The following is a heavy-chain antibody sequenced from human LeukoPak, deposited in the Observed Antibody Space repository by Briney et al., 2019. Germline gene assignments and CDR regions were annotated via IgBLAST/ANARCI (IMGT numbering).Heavy chain of an antibody. CDR1: GYTFTSYY. CDR2: INPNSGGT. V-gene: IGHV1-2*02. J-gene: IGHJ6*03. CDR3: ARDGVVVPDKAMMNPSYDYYYYMDV. Sequence: GASVKVSCKASGYTFTSYYMHWVRQAPGQGLEWMGWINPNSGGTNYAQKFQGRVTMTRDTSISTAYMELSRLRSDDTAVYYCARDGVVVPDKAMMNPSYDYYYYMDVWGKGTTVTVSS. D-gene: IGHD2-2*01.